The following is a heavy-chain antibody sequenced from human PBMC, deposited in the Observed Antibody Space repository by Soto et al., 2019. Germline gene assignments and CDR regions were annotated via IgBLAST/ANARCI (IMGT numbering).Heavy chain of an antibody. CDR3: ARAEKVYAISGALDI. CDR2: IHYTGST. Sequence: TLETLSLTCTVSGGSINDYYWSWIRQPPGKGLEWIGYIHYTGSTNYNPSLKSRVTISIDTSKNQLSLKLSSVTTADTAVYYCARAEKVYAISGALDIWGQGTMVTVS. V-gene: IGHV4-59*01. D-gene: IGHD2-8*01. CDR1: GGSINDYY. J-gene: IGHJ3*02.